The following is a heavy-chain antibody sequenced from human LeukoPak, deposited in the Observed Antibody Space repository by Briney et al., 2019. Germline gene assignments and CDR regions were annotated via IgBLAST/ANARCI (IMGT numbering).Heavy chain of an antibody. D-gene: IGHD3-3*01. Sequence: VKVSCKASGGTFSNFAINWVRQAPGPGLEWMGGITPIFGTANYAQKFQGRVTITADESTSTAYMELSSLRSEDTAVYYCARDMGDYDFYFNYWGQGTLVTVSS. J-gene: IGHJ4*02. V-gene: IGHV1-69*13. CDR3: ARDMGDYDFYFNY. CDR1: GGTFSNFA. CDR2: ITPIFGTA.